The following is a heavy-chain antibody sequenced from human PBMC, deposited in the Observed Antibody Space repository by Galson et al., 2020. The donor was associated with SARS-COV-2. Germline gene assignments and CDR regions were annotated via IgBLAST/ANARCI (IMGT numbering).Heavy chain of an antibody. V-gene: IGHV3-48*04. J-gene: IGHJ6*02. Sequence: GGSLRLSCAASGFTFSSYSMNWVRQAPGKGLEWVSYISSSSTIYYADSVKGRFTISRDNAKNSLYLQMNSLRAEDTAVYYCAREKPPRHAAARYYYYGMDVWGQGTTVTVSS. CDR2: ISSSSTI. D-gene: IGHD2-2*01. CDR3: AREKPPRHAAARYYYYGMDV. CDR1: GFTFSSYS.